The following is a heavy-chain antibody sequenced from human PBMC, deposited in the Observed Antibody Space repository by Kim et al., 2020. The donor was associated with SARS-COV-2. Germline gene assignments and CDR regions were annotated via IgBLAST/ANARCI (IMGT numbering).Heavy chain of an antibody. CDR3: ARPRIAVAVYYFDY. J-gene: IGHJ4*02. V-gene: IGHV4-39*01. D-gene: IGHD6-19*01. Sequence: TPALKSRVTKSVDTSKNPFSLKLSSVTAADTAVYYCARPRIAVAVYYFDYWGQGTLVTVSS.